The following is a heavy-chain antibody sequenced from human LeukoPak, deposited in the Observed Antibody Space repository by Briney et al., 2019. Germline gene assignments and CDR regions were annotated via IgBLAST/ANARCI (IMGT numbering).Heavy chain of an antibody. CDR1: GFTVSSNS. D-gene: IGHD6-13*01. J-gene: IGHJ4*02. CDR2: IYSGGNT. CDR3: ARGVRGSSWLSFDY. V-gene: IGHV3-53*05. Sequence: GGSLRLSCTVSGFTVSSNSMSWVRQAPGKGLEWVSFIYSGGNTHYSDSVKGRFTISRDNSKNTLYLQMNSLRAEDTAVYYCARGVRGSSWLSFDYWGQGTLVIVSS.